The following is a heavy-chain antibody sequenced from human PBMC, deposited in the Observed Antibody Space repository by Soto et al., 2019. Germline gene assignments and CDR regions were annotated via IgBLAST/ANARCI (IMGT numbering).Heavy chain of an antibody. CDR1: GCTFTDYA. J-gene: IGHJ4*02. V-gene: IGHV1-3*01. D-gene: IGHD2-15*01. Sequence: ASVKVSCKASGCTFTDYAIHWVRQAPGQGLEWMGWINVGNGNTGYSRKFQGRVTNAREMSASTAYIEVTSLTSEDTAIYYCAREGAHYTPLDHWGQGTLVPVSS. CDR2: INVGNGNT. CDR3: AREGAHYTPLDH.